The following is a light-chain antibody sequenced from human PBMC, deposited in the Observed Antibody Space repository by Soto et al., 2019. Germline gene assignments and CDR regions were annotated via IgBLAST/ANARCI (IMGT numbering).Light chain of an antibody. V-gene: IGKV3-15*01. Sequence: EIVLTLSPGTLSLSPGERATLSCRASQSVRSNYLAWYQQKRGQAPRLLISEASTRATGIPARFSGSGSGTEFSLTISSLQSEDFAVYYCKQYKDWSPFTFGGGTQVEIK. CDR3: KQYKDWSPFT. CDR2: EAS. J-gene: IGKJ4*01. CDR1: QSVRSN.